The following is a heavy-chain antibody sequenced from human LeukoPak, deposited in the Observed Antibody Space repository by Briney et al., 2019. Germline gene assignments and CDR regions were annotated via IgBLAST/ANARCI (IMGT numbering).Heavy chain of an antibody. J-gene: IGHJ4*02. CDR1: GYTFTSYY. CDR2: INPSGGST. V-gene: IGHV1-46*01. Sequence: GASVKVSCKASGYTFTSYYIHWVRHAPGQGLEWLGMINPSGGSTDYAQKFQGRVTMTRDTSTSTVYMELSSLRSEDTAVYYCARKTLGNPFDYWGQGSLVSVSS. CDR3: ARKTLGNPFDY. D-gene: IGHD4-23*01.